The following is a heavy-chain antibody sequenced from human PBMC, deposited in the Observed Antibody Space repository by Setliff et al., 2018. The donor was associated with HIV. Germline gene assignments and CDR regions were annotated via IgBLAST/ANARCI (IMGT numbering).Heavy chain of an antibody. J-gene: IGHJ4*02. CDR1: GYIFTTYD. CDR3: ARSGLGMGTAYFDF. V-gene: IGHV1-3*04. Sequence: ASVKVSCKTSGYIFTTYDIHWLRQAPGQRPEWMGWLNTGSGATRSQKFQDRATITMDTSASTAYMELNSLTSEDTAVYYCARSGLGMGTAYFDFWGQGTLVTVSS. D-gene: IGHD3-10*01. CDR2: LNTGSGAT.